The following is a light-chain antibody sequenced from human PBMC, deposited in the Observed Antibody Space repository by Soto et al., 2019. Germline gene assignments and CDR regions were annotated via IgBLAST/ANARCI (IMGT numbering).Light chain of an antibody. J-gene: IGLJ3*02. CDR3: AAWDDSLSALV. Sequence: QSVLTQPHSASGTPGQRVTISCSGSSSNIESNYVYWYQQLPGSAPKLLIYRNDQRPSGVPDRFSGSKSGTSASLAISGLRSDDEADYYCAAWDDSLSALVFGGGTKLTVL. V-gene: IGLV1-47*01. CDR2: RND. CDR1: SSNIESNY.